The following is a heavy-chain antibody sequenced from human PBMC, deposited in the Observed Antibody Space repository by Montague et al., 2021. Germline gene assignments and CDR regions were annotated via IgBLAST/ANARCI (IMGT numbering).Heavy chain of an antibody. J-gene: IGHJ4*02. V-gene: IGHV4-30-4*01. D-gene: IGHD3-22*01. CDR2: IYYTGST. Sequence: TLSLTCSVSGGSIGGLVYYWSWLRPRPGQGLEWIVYIYYTGSTQNNPALKSRITISLDTSKDLFSLKLRSVTAADTAVYYCARGDYSDIRFDSWGQGTLVTVSS. CDR1: GGSIGGLVYY. CDR3: ARGDYSDIRFDS.